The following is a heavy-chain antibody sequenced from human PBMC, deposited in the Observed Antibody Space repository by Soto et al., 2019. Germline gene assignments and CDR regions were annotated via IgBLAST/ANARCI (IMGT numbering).Heavy chain of an antibody. J-gene: IGHJ3*02. CDR2: IKNKTDGGTT. D-gene: IGHD1-26*01. CDR1: GFTFSNAW. V-gene: IGHV3-15*01. Sequence: GGSLRLSCAASGFTFSNAWMSWVRQAPGKGLEWVGRIKNKTDGGTTDYAAPVKGRFTISRDDSKNTLYLQMNSLKTEDKAVYYCTTDRGSYDAFDIWGQGTMVTVSS. CDR3: TTDRGSYDAFDI.